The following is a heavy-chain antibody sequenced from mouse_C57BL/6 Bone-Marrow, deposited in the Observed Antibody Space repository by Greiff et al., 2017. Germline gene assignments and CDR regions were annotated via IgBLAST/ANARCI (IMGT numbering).Heavy chain of an antibody. CDR2: IDPANGST. Sequence: EVQLQQSVAELVRPGASVKLSCKASGFNFKNTYMHWVKQRPEQGLEWIGRIDPANGSTKYPPKFQGKATITADTSSSTAYLQLSSLTSEDSAIDYCASDYGNFAWFAYWGQGTLVTVSS. CDR3: ASDYGNFAWFAY. V-gene: IGHV14-3*01. D-gene: IGHD2-1*01. CDR1: GFNFKNTY. J-gene: IGHJ3*01.